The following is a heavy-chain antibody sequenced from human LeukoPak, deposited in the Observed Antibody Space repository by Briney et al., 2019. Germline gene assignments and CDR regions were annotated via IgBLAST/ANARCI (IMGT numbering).Heavy chain of an antibody. Sequence: PGGSLRLSCAASGFTFSSYSMNWVRQAPGKGLEWVSSISSSSYIYYADSVKGRFTISRDNAKNSLYLQMNSLRAEDTAVYYCARAHGYCSSTSCYFDYWGQGTLVTVSS. CDR3: ARAHGYCSSTSCYFDY. V-gene: IGHV3-21*01. D-gene: IGHD2-2*03. J-gene: IGHJ4*02. CDR1: GFTFSSYS. CDR2: ISSSSYI.